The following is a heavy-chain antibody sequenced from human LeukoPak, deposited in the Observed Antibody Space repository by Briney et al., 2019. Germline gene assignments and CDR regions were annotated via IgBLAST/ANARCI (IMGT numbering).Heavy chain of an antibody. J-gene: IGHJ4*02. Sequence: PGGSLRLSCAASGFTFSSYGMSWVRQAPGKGLEWVSGIGGSGGSTYYADSVEGRFTISRDNSKNTLYLQMNSLRAEDTAVYYCAKVFPYYDSSGRYFDYWGQGTLVTVSS. D-gene: IGHD3-22*01. CDR3: AKVFPYYDSSGRYFDY. CDR2: IGGSGGST. CDR1: GFTFSSYG. V-gene: IGHV3-23*01.